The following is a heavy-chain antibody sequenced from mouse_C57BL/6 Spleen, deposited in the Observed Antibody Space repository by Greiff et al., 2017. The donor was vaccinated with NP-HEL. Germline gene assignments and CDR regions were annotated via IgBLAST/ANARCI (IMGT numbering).Heavy chain of an antibody. CDR3: ASLSNYLSFAY. V-gene: IGHV5-4*03. Sequence: EVMLVESGGGLVKPGGSLKLSCAASGFTFSSYAMSWVRQTPEKRLEWVATISDGGSYTYYPDNVKGRFTISRDNAKNNLYLQMSHLKSEDTAMYYCASLSNYLSFAYWGQGTLVTVSA. D-gene: IGHD2-5*01. CDR2: ISDGGSYT. CDR1: GFTFSSYA. J-gene: IGHJ3*01.